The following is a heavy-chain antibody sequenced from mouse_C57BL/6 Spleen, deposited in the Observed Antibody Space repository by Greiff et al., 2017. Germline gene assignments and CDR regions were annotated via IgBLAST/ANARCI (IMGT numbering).Heavy chain of an antibody. V-gene: IGHV5-17*01. J-gene: IGHJ3*01. Sequence: EVKLMESGGGLVKPGGSLKLSCAASGFTFSDYGMHWVRQAPEKGLEWVAYISSGSSTIYYADTVKGRFTISRDNAKNTLFLQMTSLRSEDTAMYYCARPDYYGSSFFAYWGQGTLVTVSA. CDR2: ISSGSSTI. D-gene: IGHD1-1*01. CDR3: ARPDYYGSSFFAY. CDR1: GFTFSDYG.